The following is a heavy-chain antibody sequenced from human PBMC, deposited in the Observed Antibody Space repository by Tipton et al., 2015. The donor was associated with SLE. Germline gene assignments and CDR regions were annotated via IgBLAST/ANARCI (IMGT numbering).Heavy chain of an antibody. J-gene: IGHJ4*02. V-gene: IGHV4-34*01. Sequence: TLSLTCAVYGGSFSGYYWSWIRQPPGKGLEWIGEINHSGSTNYNPSLKSRVTISVDTSKNQFSLKLSSVTAADTAVYYCARAGSSLWRYYFDYWGQGTLVTVSS. CDR1: GGSFSGYY. D-gene: IGHD1-26*01. CDR2: INHSGST. CDR3: ARAGSSLWRYYFDY.